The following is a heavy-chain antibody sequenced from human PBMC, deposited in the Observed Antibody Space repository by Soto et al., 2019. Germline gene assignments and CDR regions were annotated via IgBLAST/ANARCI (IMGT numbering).Heavy chain of an antibody. CDR1: GGSTSSGDYY. CDR2: IYYSGST. D-gene: IGHD6-13*01. J-gene: IGHJ4*02. V-gene: IGHV4-30-4*01. CDR3: ARVSRWRHFGYSSSWLFDY. Sequence: LSLTCTVSGGSTSSGDYYWSWIRQPPGKGLEWIGYIYYSGSTYYNPSLKSRVTISVDTSKNQFSLKLSSVTAADTAVYYCARVSRWRHFGYSSSWLFDYWGQGTLVTVSS.